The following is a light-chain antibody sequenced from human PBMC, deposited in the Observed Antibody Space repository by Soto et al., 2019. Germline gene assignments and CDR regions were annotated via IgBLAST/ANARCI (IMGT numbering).Light chain of an antibody. J-gene: IGKJ4*01. CDR2: DAS. V-gene: IGKV3-11*01. Sequence: TQSPSTLSLSPGERATLSCRASQSVSSYLAWYQQKPGQAPRLLIYDASNRATGIPARFSGSGSGTDFTLTISSLEPEDFAVYYCQQRSNWPPGGLTFGGGTKVDIK. CDR1: QSVSSY. CDR3: QQRSNWPPGGLT.